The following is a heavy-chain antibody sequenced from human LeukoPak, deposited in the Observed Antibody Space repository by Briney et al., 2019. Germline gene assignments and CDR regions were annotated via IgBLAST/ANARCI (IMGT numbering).Heavy chain of an antibody. J-gene: IGHJ4*02. CDR1: GFTFSSYW. CDR2: ISGDGSST. CDR3: ARELPFDY. Sequence: PGGSLRLSCAASGFTFSSYWMHWVRQAPGRGLVWVSRISGDGSSTTYAESVKGRFTISRDNAKNTLYLQMNSLRAEDTAVYYCARELPFDYWGQRTLVSVPS. V-gene: IGHV3-74*01.